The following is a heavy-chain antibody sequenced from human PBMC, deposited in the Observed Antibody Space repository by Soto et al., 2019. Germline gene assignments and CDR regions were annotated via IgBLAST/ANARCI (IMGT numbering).Heavy chain of an antibody. CDR1: GFTFSSYA. V-gene: IGHV3-23*01. Sequence: PGGSLRLSCAASGFTFSSYAMSWVRQAPGKGLEWVSAISGSGGSTYYADSVKGRFTISRDNSKNTLYLQMNSLRAEDTAVYYCAKYVSEDYTYYDFWSGYYGLDYWGQGTLVTVSS. CDR3: AKYVSEDYTYYDFWSGYYGLDY. CDR2: ISGSGGST. J-gene: IGHJ4*02. D-gene: IGHD3-3*01.